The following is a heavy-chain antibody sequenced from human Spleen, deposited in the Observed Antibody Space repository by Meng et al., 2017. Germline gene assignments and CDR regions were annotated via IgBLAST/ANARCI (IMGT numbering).Heavy chain of an antibody. CDR3: ARAGFYAGNFGYFDS. V-gene: IGHV3-74*01. CDR2: INSDGRDT. Sequence: GGSLRLSCAASGFTFGISWMHWVRQAPGKGLVWVSRINSDGRDTSYADSVKGRFTISRDNAKNTLYLQMNSLRAEDTAVYYCARAGFYAGNFGYFDSWGQGTLVTVSS. J-gene: IGHJ4*02. D-gene: IGHD4-23*01. CDR1: GFTFGISW.